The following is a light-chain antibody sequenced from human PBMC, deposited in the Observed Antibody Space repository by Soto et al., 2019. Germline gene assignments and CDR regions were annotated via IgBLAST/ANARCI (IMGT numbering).Light chain of an antibody. J-gene: IGLJ1*01. Sequence: QSVLTQPPSVSAAPGQMVTISCSGSSSNIGNNFVSWFQQLPGTAPRLLIYENNKRPSGVPDRFSGTKSGTSATLGITGLQTGDEADYYCGAWDGSLSGYVFGTGTKVTVL. V-gene: IGLV1-51*02. CDR3: GAWDGSLSGYV. CDR1: SSNIGNNF. CDR2: ENN.